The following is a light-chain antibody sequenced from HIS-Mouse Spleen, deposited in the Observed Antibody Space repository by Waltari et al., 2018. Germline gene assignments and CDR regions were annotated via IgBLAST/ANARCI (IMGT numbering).Light chain of an antibody. J-gene: IGLJ2*01. CDR1: SLRSYC. Sequence: SSELTQDPAVSVALVQTVRITCQGDSLRSYCASWYQQKPGQAPVLVIYGKTNRPSGIPDRFSGSSSGNTASLTITGAQAEDEADYYCNSRDSSGNHVAFGGGTKLTVL. CDR3: NSRDSSGNHVA. V-gene: IGLV3-19*01. CDR2: GKT.